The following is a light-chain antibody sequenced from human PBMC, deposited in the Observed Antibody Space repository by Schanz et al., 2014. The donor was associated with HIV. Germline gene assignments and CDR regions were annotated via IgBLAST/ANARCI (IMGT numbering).Light chain of an antibody. CDR2: GAS. CDR1: QSVGSY. V-gene: IGKV3-20*01. CDR3: QQYDSSTWT. Sequence: IVLTQSPATLSLSPGERATLSCRAGQSVGSYLAWYQEKPGQVPRLLIYGASNRATGIPDRFSGSGSGTDFTLTINRLEPEDFAIYYCQQYDSSTWTFGQGTKVEI. J-gene: IGKJ1*01.